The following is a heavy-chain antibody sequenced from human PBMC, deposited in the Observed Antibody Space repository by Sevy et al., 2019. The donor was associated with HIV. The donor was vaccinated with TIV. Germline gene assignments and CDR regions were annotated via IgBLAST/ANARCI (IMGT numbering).Heavy chain of an antibody. CDR2: ISGSGGST. Sequence: GSLRLSCAASGFTFSSYAMSWVRQAPGKGLEWVSAISGSGGSTYYADSVKGRFTISRDNSKNTLYLQMNSLRAEDTAVYYCAKEMSVYCSGGSCYPVAFDYWGQGTLVTVSS. J-gene: IGHJ4*02. V-gene: IGHV3-23*01. CDR1: GFTFSSYA. D-gene: IGHD2-15*01. CDR3: AKEMSVYCSGGSCYPVAFDY.